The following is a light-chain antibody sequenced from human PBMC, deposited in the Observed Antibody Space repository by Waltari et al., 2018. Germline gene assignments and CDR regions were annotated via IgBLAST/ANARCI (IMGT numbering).Light chain of an antibody. Sequence: QSILTQPPSVSGAPGRKITISCTGSSSNIGAGNDVHWYQQLPGRAPKPLIQGNTNRSPGVPDRVSGSKSGTSASLAITGLQAEDEGDYYCQSYDVTLSDSYVFGSGTKVIVL. CDR1: SSNIGAGND. CDR2: GNT. CDR3: QSYDVTLSDSYV. V-gene: IGLV1-40*01. J-gene: IGLJ1*01.